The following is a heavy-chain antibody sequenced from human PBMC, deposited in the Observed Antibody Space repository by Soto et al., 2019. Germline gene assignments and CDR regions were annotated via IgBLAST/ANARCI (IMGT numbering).Heavy chain of an antibody. D-gene: IGHD2-2*01. Sequence: EVQLLESGGGLVQPGGSLRLSCTASGFTFSTYAMSWVRQAPGKGLEWVSTISDSGSTYYADSVKGRFTISRDNSKNALYMEMNSLSAEDTAVYYCAKDKGGRYCSSTSCLYSFDYWGQGTLVTVSS. V-gene: IGHV3-23*01. CDR1: GFTFSTYA. CDR2: ISDSGST. J-gene: IGHJ4*02. CDR3: AKDKGGRYCSSTSCLYSFDY.